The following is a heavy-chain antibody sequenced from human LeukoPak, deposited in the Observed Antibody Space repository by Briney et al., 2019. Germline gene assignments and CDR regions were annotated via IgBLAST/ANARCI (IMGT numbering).Heavy chain of an antibody. CDR2: ISSSSSYI. V-gene: IGHV3-21*01. Sequence: GSLRLSCAASGFTFSSYSMNWVRQAPGKGLEWVSSISSSSSYIYYADSVKGRFTISRDNAKNSLYLQMNSLRAEDTAVYYCAREPLPSYYDSSGYYYADAFDIWGQGTMVTVS. D-gene: IGHD3-22*01. CDR3: AREPLPSYYDSSGYYYADAFDI. CDR1: GFTFSSYS. J-gene: IGHJ3*02.